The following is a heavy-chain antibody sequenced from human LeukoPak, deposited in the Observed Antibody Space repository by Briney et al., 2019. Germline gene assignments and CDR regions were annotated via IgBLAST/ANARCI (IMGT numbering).Heavy chain of an antibody. Sequence: SETLSLTCTVSGGSISSSSYYWGWIRQPPGKGLEWIGSIYYSGSTYYNPSLKSRVTISVDTSKNQFSLKLSSVTAADTAVYYCARRGADYYDSSGYDYWGQGTLVTVSS. V-gene: IGHV4-39*01. CDR1: GGSISSSSYY. J-gene: IGHJ4*02. CDR2: IYYSGST. D-gene: IGHD3-22*01. CDR3: ARRGADYYDSSGYDY.